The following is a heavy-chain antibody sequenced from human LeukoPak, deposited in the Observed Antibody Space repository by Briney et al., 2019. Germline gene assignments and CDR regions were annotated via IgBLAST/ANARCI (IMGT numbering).Heavy chain of an antibody. J-gene: IGHJ4*02. V-gene: IGHV3-23*01. Sequence: PGGSLRLSCAASGFTFSSYAMSWVHQAPGKGLEWVSAISGNGGSTYYADSVKGRFTISRDNSKNTLYLQMNSLRAEDTAVYSCAKAPPGQYYFDYWGQGTLVTVSS. CDR2: ISGNGGST. CDR1: GFTFSSYA. D-gene: IGHD5-24*01. CDR3: AKAPPGQYYFDY.